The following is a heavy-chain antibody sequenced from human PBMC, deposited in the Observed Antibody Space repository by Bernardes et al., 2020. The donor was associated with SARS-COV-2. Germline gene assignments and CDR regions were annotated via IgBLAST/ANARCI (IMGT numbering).Heavy chain of an antibody. CDR1: GFTFSSYG. V-gene: IGHV3-33*01. J-gene: IGHJ5*02. CDR3: AGYGSGSYKWFDP. CDR2: IWYDGVNK. D-gene: IGHD3-10*01. Sequence: GGSLRLSCASSGFTFSSYGMHWVRQAPGKGLEWVAVIWYDGVNKYYADSVKGRFTISRDNSKNTLYLQMNSLRAEDTAVFYCAGYGSGSYKWFDPWGQGILVTVSS.